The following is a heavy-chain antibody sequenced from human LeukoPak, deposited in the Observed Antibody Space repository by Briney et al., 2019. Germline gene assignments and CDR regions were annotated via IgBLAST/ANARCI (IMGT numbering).Heavy chain of an antibody. CDR2: ISRSSSMI. Sequence: GGSLSLSCAASGFPVSRNYKSGVRQAPGKGLEWVSYISRSSSMINYADSVKGRFTVSRDNARNSLYLQMNSLRDEDTAVYYCARDYYYDSSGDYYAMDVWGQGTTVTVSS. V-gene: IGHV3-48*02. CDR1: GFPVSRNY. J-gene: IGHJ6*02. CDR3: ARDYYYDSSGDYYAMDV. D-gene: IGHD3-22*01.